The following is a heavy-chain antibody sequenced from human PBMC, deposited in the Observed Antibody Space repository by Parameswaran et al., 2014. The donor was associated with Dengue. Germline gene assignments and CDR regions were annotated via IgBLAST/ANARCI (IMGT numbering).Heavy chain of an antibody. Sequence: ASVKVSCKASGYTFTGYYIHWVRQAPGQGLEWMGWINPKSGVTNYAQKFQGRVTMTRDTSMSTAYMELSRLRSDDTAVYYCATEGPGAFSGFDPWGQGTLVTGSS. V-gene: IGHV1-2*02. CDR1: GYTFTGYY. CDR2: INPKSGVT. CDR3: ATEGPGAFSGFDP. D-gene: IGHD3-10*01. J-gene: IGHJ5*02.